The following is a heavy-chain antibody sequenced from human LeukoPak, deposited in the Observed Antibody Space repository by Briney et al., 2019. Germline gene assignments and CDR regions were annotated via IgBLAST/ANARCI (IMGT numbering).Heavy chain of an antibody. D-gene: IGHD1-26*01. CDR2: INHSGST. CDR3: ARLALQEVGATQTYYLDY. V-gene: IGHV4-39*07. CDR1: GGSISTSNYY. J-gene: IGHJ4*02. Sequence: SETLSLTCTVSGGSISTSNYYWGWIRQPPGKGLKWIGEINHSGSTNYNPSLKSRVTISVDTSKNQFSLKLSSVTAADTAVYYCARLALQEVGATQTYYLDYWGQGTLVTVSS.